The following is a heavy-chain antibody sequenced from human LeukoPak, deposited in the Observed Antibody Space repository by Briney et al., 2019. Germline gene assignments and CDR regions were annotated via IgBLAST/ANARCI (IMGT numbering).Heavy chain of an antibody. D-gene: IGHD5-24*01. Sequence: GESLKISCKGSGYSFTSYWIGWVRQMPGKGLEWMGIIYPGDSDTRYSPSFQGQVTISADKSISTAYLQWSSLKASDTAMYYCASNVEMATNTWQDAFDIWGQGTMVTVSS. CDR3: ASNVEMATNTWQDAFDI. CDR1: GYSFTSYW. J-gene: IGHJ3*02. CDR2: IYPGDSDT. V-gene: IGHV5-51*01.